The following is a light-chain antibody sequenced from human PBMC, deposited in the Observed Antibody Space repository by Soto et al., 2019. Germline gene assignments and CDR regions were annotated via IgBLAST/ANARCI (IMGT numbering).Light chain of an antibody. CDR3: QQYNGWPWT. CDR2: RTS. Sequence: EILITQSPATLSVSPGERATLYCRASQSISSNLAWYQQTPGQPPRILMFRTSSRATGFPARFSGSGSGTECNLTISRLQPEDFGVYYCQQYNGWPWTFGLGTKVDI. V-gene: IGKV3-15*01. J-gene: IGKJ1*01. CDR1: QSISSN.